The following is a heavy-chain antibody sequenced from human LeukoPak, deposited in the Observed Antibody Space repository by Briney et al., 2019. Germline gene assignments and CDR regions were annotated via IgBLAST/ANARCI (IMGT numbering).Heavy chain of an antibody. CDR3: ARHTYNWEWVY. V-gene: IGHV4-39*01. CDR1: GGSISSTNSY. J-gene: IGHJ4*02. CDR2: ISYNGRT. Sequence: PSETLSLTCTVSGGSISSTNSYWGWIRQPPGKGLEWIATISYNGRTYYNPSLKSRIVISVGASKNQFSLKLSSVTAADTAVYYCARHTYNWEWVYWGQGTLVTVSS. D-gene: IGHD1-20*01.